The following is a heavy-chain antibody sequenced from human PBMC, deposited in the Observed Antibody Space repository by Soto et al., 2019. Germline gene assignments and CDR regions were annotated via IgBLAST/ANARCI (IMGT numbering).Heavy chain of an antibody. CDR2: IASRDPTV. CDR3: AREKSSGYYGMDV. V-gene: IGHV3-11*01. CDR1: GFTFSDYY. D-gene: IGHD3-22*01. Sequence: VQLVESGGGLVRPGGSLRLSCATSGFTFSDYYMSWIRQAPGKGQEWVSYIASRDPTVYYADSVRGRFTISRDNARNLLYMQMDNLRADDTAVYYCAREKSSGYYGMDVWGQGTTVTVSS. J-gene: IGHJ6*02.